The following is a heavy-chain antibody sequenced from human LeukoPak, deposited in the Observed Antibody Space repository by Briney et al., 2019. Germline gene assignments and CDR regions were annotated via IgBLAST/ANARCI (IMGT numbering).Heavy chain of an antibody. J-gene: IGHJ6*02. CDR2: ISSSGSTI. V-gene: IGHV3-11*04. D-gene: IGHD3-22*01. CDR1: GFTFSDYY. CDR3: AREPYDSSGYAYYYYGMDV. Sequence: PGGSLRLSCAASGFTFSDYYMSWIRQAPGKGLEWVSYISSSGSTIYYADSVKGRFTISRDNAKNSLYLQMNSLRAEDTAVYYCAREPYDSSGYAYYYYGMDVWGQGTTVTVSS.